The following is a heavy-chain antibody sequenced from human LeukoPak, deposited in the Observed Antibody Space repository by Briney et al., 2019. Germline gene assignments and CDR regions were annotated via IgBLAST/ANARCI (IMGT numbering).Heavy chain of an antibody. CDR1: GFTFSSYS. V-gene: IGHV3-21*01. CDR2: ITSSSSYI. CDR3: ARGFQDSGSYSPYYFDY. Sequence: GGSLRLSRAASGFTFSSYSMNWVRQAPGKGLEWVSSITSSSSYIYYADSVKGRFTISRDNAKNSLYLQMNSLRAEDTAVYYCARGFQDSGSYSPYYFDYWGQGTLVTVSS. J-gene: IGHJ4*02. D-gene: IGHD3-10*01.